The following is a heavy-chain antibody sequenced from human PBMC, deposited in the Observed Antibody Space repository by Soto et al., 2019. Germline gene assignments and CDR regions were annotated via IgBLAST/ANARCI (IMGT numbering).Heavy chain of an antibody. D-gene: IGHD7-27*01. CDR3: ARDQTGVSAFDI. V-gene: IGHV4-59*01. Sequence: SETLSLTCTVSGGSISSYYWSWIRQPPGKGLEWIGYIYYSGSTNYNPSLKSRVTISVDTSKNQFSLKLSSVTAADTAVYYCARDQTGVSAFDIWGQGTMITVSS. CDR1: GGSISSYY. J-gene: IGHJ3*02. CDR2: IYYSGST.